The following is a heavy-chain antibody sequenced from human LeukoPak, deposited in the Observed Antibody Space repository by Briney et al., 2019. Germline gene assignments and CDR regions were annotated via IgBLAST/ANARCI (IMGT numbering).Heavy chain of an antibody. J-gene: IGHJ4*02. Sequence: GGSLRLSCAASGFTVSSNYMSWVRQAPGKGLEWVSVIYSGGSTYYADSVKGRFTISRDNSKNKLYLQMNSLRAEDTAVYYCARAPKRILTGYYFDYWGQGTLVTVSS. CDR2: IYSGGST. CDR1: GFTVSSNY. V-gene: IGHV3-66*01. D-gene: IGHD3-9*01. CDR3: ARAPKRILTGYYFDY.